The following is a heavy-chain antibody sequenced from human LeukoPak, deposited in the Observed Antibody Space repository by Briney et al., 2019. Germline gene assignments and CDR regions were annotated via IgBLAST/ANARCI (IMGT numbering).Heavy chain of an antibody. D-gene: IGHD6-13*01. CDR2: ISGSGGST. V-gene: IGHV3-23*01. Sequence: PGGSLRLSCAASGFTFTSYAMSWVRQAPGKGLEWVSAISGSGGSTCYADSVKGRFTIAGDNSKNTLYLQMNSLRGEDTAVYYCAKERASSSWKGMDVWGQGTTVTVSS. CDR1: GFTFTSYA. J-gene: IGHJ6*02. CDR3: AKERASSSWKGMDV.